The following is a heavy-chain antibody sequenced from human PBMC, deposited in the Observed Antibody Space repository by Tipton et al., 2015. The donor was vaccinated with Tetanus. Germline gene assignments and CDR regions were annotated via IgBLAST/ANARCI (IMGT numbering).Heavy chain of an antibody. Sequence: QSGAEVKKPGESLKMSCKISGHNSRTYWINWVRQMPGKGLEWMGVIYPADSDIRSSPSFQGQVTMSVDKSTSTAYLQWRSLKASDTAMYYCAGHSVGSEIGYYDDLDVWGQGTTVTVSS. J-gene: IGHJ6*02. CDR3: AGHSVGSEIGYYDDLDV. D-gene: IGHD4-23*01. V-gene: IGHV5-51*01. CDR1: GHNSRTYW. CDR2: IYPADSDI.